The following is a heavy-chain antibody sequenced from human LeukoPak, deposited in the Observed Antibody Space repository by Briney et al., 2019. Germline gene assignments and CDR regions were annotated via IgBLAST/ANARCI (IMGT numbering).Heavy chain of an antibody. CDR2: IRYDGSNK. J-gene: IGHJ4*02. Sequence: GGSLRLSCAASGFTFSNYGMHWVRQAPGKGLEWVAFIRYDGSNKYYADSVKARFTISRDNSKNTVYLQMNSLRVDDTAVYYCARATLDNWGQGTLVTVSS. CDR3: ARATLDN. V-gene: IGHV3-30*02. CDR1: GFTFSNYG.